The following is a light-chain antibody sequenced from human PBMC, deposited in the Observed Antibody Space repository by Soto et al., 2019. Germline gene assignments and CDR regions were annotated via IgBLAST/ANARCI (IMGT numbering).Light chain of an antibody. V-gene: IGLV2-14*01. CDR2: DVS. CDR1: SSDVGGYNY. J-gene: IGLJ2*01. Sequence: QSALTQPASVSGSPGQSITISCTGTSSDVGGYNYVSWYQQHPGKAPKLMIYDVSNRPSVVSNRFSGSKSGNTASLTISGLQADHEADYYCSSYTSSSTPVVFGGGTKLTVL. CDR3: SSYTSSSTPVV.